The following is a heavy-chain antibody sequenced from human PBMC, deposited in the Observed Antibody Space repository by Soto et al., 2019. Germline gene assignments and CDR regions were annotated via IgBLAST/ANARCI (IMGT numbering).Heavy chain of an antibody. D-gene: IGHD3-9*01. V-gene: IGHV4-34*01. CDR2: INDPGSI. CDR1: GGSFSGYY. Sequence: QVQLQQWGAGPLSPLETLSLTCGVSGGSFSGYYWAWIRQSPGKGLEWIGEINDPGSINYNPSLKSRVSISVDTSKNHYSLNLRSVTAADTAVYYCARESHDILTGPPWVWYFDLWGRGTLVTVSS. CDR3: ARESHDILTGPPWVWYFDL. J-gene: IGHJ2*01.